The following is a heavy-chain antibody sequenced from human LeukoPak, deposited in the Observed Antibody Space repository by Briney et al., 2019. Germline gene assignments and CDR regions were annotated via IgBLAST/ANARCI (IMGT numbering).Heavy chain of an antibody. CDR3: ARVTGYCSSTSCLNWFDP. CDR1: GGSISSYY. J-gene: IGHJ5*02. D-gene: IGHD2-2*01. CDR2: IYYSGST. Sequence: PSETLSLTCTVSGGSISSYYWSWIRQPPGKGLEWIGYIYYSGSTNYNPSLKSRVTISVYTSKNQFSLKLSSVTAADTAVYYCARVTGYCSSTSCLNWFDPWGQGTLVTVSS. V-gene: IGHV4-59*12.